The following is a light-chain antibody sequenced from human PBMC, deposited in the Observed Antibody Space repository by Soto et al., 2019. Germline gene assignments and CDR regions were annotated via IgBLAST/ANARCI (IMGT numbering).Light chain of an antibody. CDR2: EVV. V-gene: IGLV2-8*01. J-gene: IGLJ1*01. CDR1: KNDIGVYDF. CDR3: KSYAGSNTDV. Sequence: QSVLTQPPSASGSPGQSVTISCTGTKNDIGVYDFVSWYQHHPGKAPRLIIYEVVQRPSGVPDRFSGSKSGNTASLTVSVLQAAEEADYFCKSYAGSNTDVFGSGTKLTVL.